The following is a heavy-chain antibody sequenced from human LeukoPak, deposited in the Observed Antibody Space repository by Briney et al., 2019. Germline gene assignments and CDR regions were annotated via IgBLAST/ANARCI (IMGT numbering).Heavy chain of an antibody. Sequence: GESLKISCKGSGYSFTSDWIGWVRQMPGKGLEWMGIIYPGDSDTRYSPSFQGQVTISADKSISTAYLQWSSLKASDTAMYYCARPKAAADLPPSYWGQGTLVTVSS. CDR1: GYSFTSDW. D-gene: IGHD6-13*01. CDR2: IYPGDSDT. V-gene: IGHV5-51*01. CDR3: ARPKAAADLPPSY. J-gene: IGHJ4*02.